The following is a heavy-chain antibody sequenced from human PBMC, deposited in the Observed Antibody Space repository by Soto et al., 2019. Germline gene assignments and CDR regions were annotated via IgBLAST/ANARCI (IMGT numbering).Heavy chain of an antibody. CDR2: IYNGGST. CDR3: ARGPSGDKVDS. D-gene: IGHD7-27*01. Sequence: QVQLQESGPGLVKPSQTLSLTCTVSGGSISTVNYWWSWIRQSPDMGLEWIGHIYNGGSTYNNPTLASQVTMSVDTSTNQRSRTLSSVSAADTAVYYCARGPSGDKVDSWGQGTLVTVSS. CDR1: GGSISTVNYW. V-gene: IGHV4-30-4*01. J-gene: IGHJ4*02.